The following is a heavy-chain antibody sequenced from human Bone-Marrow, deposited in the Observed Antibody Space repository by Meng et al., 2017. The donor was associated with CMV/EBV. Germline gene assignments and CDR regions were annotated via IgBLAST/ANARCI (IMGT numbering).Heavy chain of an antibody. Sequence: ASVKVSCKASGYTFSYYDIIWVRQASGQGLEWVGWMNPNRGNTAYAQKFQGRVTMTRDTSISIAYMELSSLRSGDTAVYYCARGQVQCSTINCHDYRFSGMDVWGRGTTVTVSS. CDR2: MNPNRGNT. CDR1: GYTFSYYD. D-gene: IGHD2/OR15-2a*01. V-gene: IGHV1-8*01. J-gene: IGHJ6*02. CDR3: ARGQVQCSTINCHDYRFSGMDV.